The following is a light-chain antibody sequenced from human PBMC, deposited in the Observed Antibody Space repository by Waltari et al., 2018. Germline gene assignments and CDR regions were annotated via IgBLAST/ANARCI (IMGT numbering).Light chain of an antibody. CDR2: AAS. J-gene: IGKJ2*01. V-gene: IGKV1-39*01. Sequence: DIQMTQSPSSLSASVGARVTISCRASQSISSYLNWYQQKPGMAPQLLIHAASSLQSGVPSRFSGSGSGTDFTLTISSLQPEDIATYYCQQSYSTPYTFGQGTNLEIK. CDR1: QSISSY. CDR3: QQSYSTPYT.